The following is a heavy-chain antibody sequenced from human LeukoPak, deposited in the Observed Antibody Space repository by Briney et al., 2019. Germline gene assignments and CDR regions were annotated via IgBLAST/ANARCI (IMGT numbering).Heavy chain of an antibody. J-gene: IGHJ4*02. CDR1: GYSFTDYW. D-gene: IGHD2-2*01. CDR2: IYPGDFYS. V-gene: IGHV5-51*04. Sequence: GESLKISCKASGYSFTDYWIGWVRQMPGEGLEWMDIIYPGDFYSRYSMCFKAKITFSADKPISIVYLQWRSLKASDSAIYYCATAIVAAYDYWGQGTLVTVSS. CDR3: ATAIVAAYDY.